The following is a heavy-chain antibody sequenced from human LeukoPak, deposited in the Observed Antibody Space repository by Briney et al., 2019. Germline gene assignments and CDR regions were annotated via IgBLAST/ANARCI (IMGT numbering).Heavy chain of an antibody. J-gene: IGHJ4*02. CDR3: ARVNDYGDYVGGWLDY. CDR1: GGSISSYY. D-gene: IGHD4-17*01. V-gene: IGHV4-59*01. CDR2: IYYSGST. Sequence: SETLSLTCTVSGGSISSYYWSWIRQPPGKGLEWTGYIYYSGSTNYNPSLKSRVTISVDTSKNQFSLKLSSVTAADTAVYYCARVNDYGDYVGGWLDYWGQGTLVTVSS.